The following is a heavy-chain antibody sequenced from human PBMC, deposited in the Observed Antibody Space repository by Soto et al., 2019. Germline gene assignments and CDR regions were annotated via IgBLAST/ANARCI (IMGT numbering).Heavy chain of an antibody. J-gene: IGHJ5*02. Sequence: SSVKGSWKASGGTFRSYAISWVRQAPGQGLEWMGGVIPIFGTANYAQKVQGRVTITADESTSTAYMELSSLRSEDTAVYYCARDCSGGSCYPNWFDPWGQGTLVTVSS. D-gene: IGHD2-15*01. CDR1: GGTFRSYA. CDR2: VIPIFGTA. V-gene: IGHV1-69*13. CDR3: ARDCSGGSCYPNWFDP.